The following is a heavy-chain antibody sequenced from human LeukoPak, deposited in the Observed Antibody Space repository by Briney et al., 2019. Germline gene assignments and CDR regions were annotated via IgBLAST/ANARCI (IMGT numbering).Heavy chain of an antibody. CDR3: ARDLSRGWFTNYYYYMDV. V-gene: IGHV1-2*02. Sequence: ASVKVSCKASGYTFTGYYMHWVRQAPGQGLEWMGWINPNSGGTNYAQKFQGRVTMTRDTSISTAYMELSRLRSDDTAVYYCARDLSRGWFTNYYYYMDVWGKGTTVTISS. CDR1: GYTFTGYY. J-gene: IGHJ6*03. CDR2: INPNSGGT. D-gene: IGHD6-19*01.